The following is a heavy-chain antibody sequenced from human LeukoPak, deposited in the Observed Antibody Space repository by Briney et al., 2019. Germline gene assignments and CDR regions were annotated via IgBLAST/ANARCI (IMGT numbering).Heavy chain of an antibody. D-gene: IGHD6-19*01. J-gene: IGHJ4*02. CDR2: TSYDGRTE. CDR1: GFTFNNYS. Sequence: PGGPLSLSCAASGFTFNNYSWHWHRQAPGKGLEWAAATSYDGRTEFYADSVKGRLTISRDNPKTTLCVRMNSRRRAAAAVINCVSDMGGCGWCTFAFWGPGTLVTVSS. CDR3: VSDMGGCGWCTFAF. V-gene: IGHV3-30-3*01.